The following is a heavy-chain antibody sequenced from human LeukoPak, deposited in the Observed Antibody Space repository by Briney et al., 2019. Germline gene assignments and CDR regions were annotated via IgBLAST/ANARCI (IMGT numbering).Heavy chain of an antibody. V-gene: IGHV4-38-2*01. D-gene: IGHD3-22*01. CDR2: ISHTGST. CDR1: GYSISTGYY. J-gene: IGHJ4*02. CDR3: ARDSRGYYYAQPDY. Sequence: SETLSLTCDVSGYSISTGYYWGWIRQPPGKGLEWIGSISHTGSTYYNPSLRDRVTISVDTSKSQFSLKLSSVTAADTAVYYCARDSRGYYYAQPDYWGQGTLVTVSS.